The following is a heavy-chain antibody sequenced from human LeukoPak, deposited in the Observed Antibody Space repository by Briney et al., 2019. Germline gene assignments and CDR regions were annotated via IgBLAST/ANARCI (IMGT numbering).Heavy chain of an antibody. D-gene: IGHD6-13*01. CDR1: GFTFSSYA. CDR2: ISGSSGST. J-gene: IGHJ4*02. V-gene: IGHV3-23*01. Sequence: GGSLRLSWAASGFTFSSYAISWVRQAAGNGLGWVPAISGSSGSTYYPDSVKGRFTISRDNSKNTLYLQMSSLRAEDTAVYYCAKDRGSSSLYFDYWGQGTLVTVSS. CDR3: AKDRGSSSLYFDY.